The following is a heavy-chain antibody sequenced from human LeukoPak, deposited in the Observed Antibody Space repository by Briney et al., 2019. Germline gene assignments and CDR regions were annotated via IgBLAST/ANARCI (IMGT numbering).Heavy chain of an antibody. J-gene: IGHJ5*02. Sequence: PSETLSLTCGVSGDSVSNKNWWNWVRQPPGKGLEWIGEIHHSGNTNYNSSLKSRVTISVDTSKNQFSLKLSSVTAADTAVYYCARAYSSSWYFNWFDPWGQGTLVTVSS. CDR1: GDSVSNKNW. V-gene: IGHV4-4*02. CDR2: IHHSGNT. D-gene: IGHD6-13*01. CDR3: ARAYSSSWYFNWFDP.